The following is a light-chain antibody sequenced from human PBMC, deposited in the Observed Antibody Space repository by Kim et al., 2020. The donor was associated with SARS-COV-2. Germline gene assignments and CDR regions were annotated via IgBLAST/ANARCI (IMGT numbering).Light chain of an antibody. CDR2: DDN. V-gene: IGLV1-51*01. J-gene: IGLJ2*01. CDR1: SSNIGNNY. CDR3: GTWDSSLSAKV. Sequence: GQKVTISCSGSSSNIGNNYVSWYQQLPGTAPTLLIYDDNKRPSGIPDRFSGSKSGTSATLGITGLQTGDEADYYCGTWDSSLSAKVFGGGTQLTVL.